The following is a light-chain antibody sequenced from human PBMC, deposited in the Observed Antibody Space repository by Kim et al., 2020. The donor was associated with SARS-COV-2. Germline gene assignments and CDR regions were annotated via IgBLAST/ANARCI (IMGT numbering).Light chain of an antibody. Sequence: VSPGQTASITCSGTKLGDKYASWYQQKPGQSPVLVIYQHTKRPSGISQRFSGSSSGNTATLTISPAQTMDEADYYCQAWDSSTAVFGGGTKVTVL. CDR2: QHT. V-gene: IGLV3-1*01. CDR1: KLGDKY. CDR3: QAWDSSTAV. J-gene: IGLJ3*02.